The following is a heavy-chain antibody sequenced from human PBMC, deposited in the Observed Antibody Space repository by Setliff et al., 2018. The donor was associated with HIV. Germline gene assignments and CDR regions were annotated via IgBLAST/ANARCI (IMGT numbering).Heavy chain of an antibody. CDR3: AADLIIAGWLDYYYMDV. CDR1: GYTLTEVS. V-gene: IGHV1-58*02. Sequence: ASVKVSCKISGYTLTEVSMHWVRQAPGKGLEWIGWIVAGSGNTNYAQKFQERVSITRDMSSSSAYMELSNLRSEDTAVYYCAADLIIAGWLDYYYMDVWGKGTTVTVSS. CDR2: IVAGSGNT. J-gene: IGHJ6*03. D-gene: IGHD6-13*01.